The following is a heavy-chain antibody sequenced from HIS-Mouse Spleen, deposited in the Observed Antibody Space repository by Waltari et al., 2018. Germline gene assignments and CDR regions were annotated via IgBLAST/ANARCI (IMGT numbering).Heavy chain of an antibody. D-gene: IGHD3-3*01. CDR3: ARVYYDFWSGYYY. Sequence: QVQLVQSGAEVKKPGASVKVSCKASGYTFTSYDINWVRQATGQGLEWMGWNNPNSGNTGYAQKFQGRVSMTRNTSIGTAYMELSSLRSEYTAVYYCARVYYDFWSGYYYWGQGTLVTVSS. J-gene: IGHJ4*02. CDR2: NNPNSGNT. CDR1: GYTFTSYD. V-gene: IGHV1-8*01.